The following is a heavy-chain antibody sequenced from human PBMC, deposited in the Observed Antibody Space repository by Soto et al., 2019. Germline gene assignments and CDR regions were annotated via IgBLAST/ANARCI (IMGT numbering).Heavy chain of an antibody. CDR2: IRPDGTEN. CDR3: ARSNFDI. V-gene: IGHV3-7*04. D-gene: IGHD3-9*01. J-gene: IGHJ4*02. Sequence: VQLVEYGGGLVQPGWYLRLSCAPSGFTLNNFWMSWFRQAPGKGLEWVANIRPDGTENSYVDSVKGRFTISRDNAKNSLYLQMNDLRAEDTAVYYCARSNFDIRGQGTLVTVSS. CDR1: GFTLNNFW.